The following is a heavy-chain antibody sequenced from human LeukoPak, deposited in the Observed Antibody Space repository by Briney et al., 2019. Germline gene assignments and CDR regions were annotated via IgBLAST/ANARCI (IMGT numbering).Heavy chain of an antibody. J-gene: IGHJ4*02. D-gene: IGHD2-21*02. CDR1: GFTFDDYA. CDR2: ISWNSGSI. V-gene: IGHV3-9*01. CDR3: ARPPAYCGGDCYSDY. Sequence: PGGSLRLSCAASGFTFDDYAMHWVRQAPGKGLEWVSGISWNSGSIGYADSVKGRFTISRDNAKNSLYLQMNSLRAEDTAVYYCARPPAYCGGDCYSDYWGQGTLVTVSS.